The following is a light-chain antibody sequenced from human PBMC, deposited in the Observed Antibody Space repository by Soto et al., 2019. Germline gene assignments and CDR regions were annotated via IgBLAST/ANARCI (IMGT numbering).Light chain of an antibody. J-gene: IGLJ2*01. Sequence: QSALTQPASVSGSPGQSITISCTGTSSDVGSYNLVSWYQQLPGKAPKLMIYEVSKRPSGVSNRFSGSKSGNTASLTISGLQTEDEADYFCCSYAANTTPVIFGGGTQLTVL. CDR2: EVS. V-gene: IGLV2-23*02. CDR3: CSYAANTTPVI. CDR1: SSDVGSYNL.